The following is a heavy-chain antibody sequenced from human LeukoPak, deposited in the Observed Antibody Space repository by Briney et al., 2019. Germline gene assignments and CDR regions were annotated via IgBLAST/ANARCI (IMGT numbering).Heavy chain of an antibody. CDR3: ARAPMVRGVIMGWFDP. CDR2: IYHSGST. V-gene: IGHV4-30-2*01. J-gene: IGHJ5*02. D-gene: IGHD3-10*01. Sequence: PSQTLSLTCAVSGGSISSGGYSWSWIRQPPGKGLEWIGYIYHSGSTYYNPSLKSRVTISVDRSKNQFSLKLSSVTAADTAVYYCARAPMVRGVIMGWFDPWGQGTLVTVSS. CDR1: GGSISSGGYS.